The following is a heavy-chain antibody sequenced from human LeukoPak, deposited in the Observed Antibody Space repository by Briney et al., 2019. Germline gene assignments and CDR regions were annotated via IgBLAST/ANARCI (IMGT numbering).Heavy chain of an antibody. CDR3: ARDGVDTAMVDAFDI. CDR2: ISSSSSTI. J-gene: IGHJ3*02. V-gene: IGHV3-48*01. Sequence: SGGSLRLSCAASGFTVTDNYMNWVRQAPGKGLEWVSYISSSSSTIYYADSVKGRFTISRDNAKNSLYLQMNSLRAEDTAVYYCARDGVDTAMVDAFDIWGQGTMVTVSS. D-gene: IGHD5-18*01. CDR1: GFTVTDNY.